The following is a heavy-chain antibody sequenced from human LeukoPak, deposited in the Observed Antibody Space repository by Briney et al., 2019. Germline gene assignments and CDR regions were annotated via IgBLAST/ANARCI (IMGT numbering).Heavy chain of an antibody. V-gene: IGHV3-30-3*01. J-gene: IGHJ3*02. Sequence: GGSLRLSCAASGFTFSNCAMHWVRQAPGKGLEWVAVITYDATNKQYTDSVKGRFTISRDNSKNTLYLQMNSLRAEDTAVYYCAKGYCSSTSCRRNAFDIWGQGTMVTVSS. CDR2: ITYDATNK. D-gene: IGHD2-2*01. CDR1: GFTFSNCA. CDR3: AKGYCSSTSCRRNAFDI.